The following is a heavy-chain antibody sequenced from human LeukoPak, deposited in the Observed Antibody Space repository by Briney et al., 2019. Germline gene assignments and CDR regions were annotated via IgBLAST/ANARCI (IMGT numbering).Heavy chain of an antibody. J-gene: IGHJ4*02. CDR2: INHSGST. V-gene: IGHV4-34*01. CDR3: ARNQGYCSGGSCYAKRAYYFDY. Sequence: SETLSLTCAVYGGSFSGYYWSWIRQPPGKGLEWIGEINHSGSTNYNPSRKSRVTISVDTSKNQFSLKLSSVTAADTAVYYCARNQGYCSGGSCYAKRAYYFDYWGQGTLVTVSS. CDR1: GGSFSGYY. D-gene: IGHD2-15*01.